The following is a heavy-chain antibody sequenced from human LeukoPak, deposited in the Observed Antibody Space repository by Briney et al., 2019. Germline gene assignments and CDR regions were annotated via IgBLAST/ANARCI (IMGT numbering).Heavy chain of an antibody. CDR3: AKDPGGSSGWYFDY. V-gene: IGHV3-23*01. D-gene: IGHD6-19*01. CDR2: ISPSGGIT. J-gene: IGHJ4*02. CDR1: GFTFSSSA. Sequence: GGSLRLSCAASGFTFSSSAMSWVRQAPGKGLEWVSGISPSGGITYYTDSVKGRFTISRDNSRNTLYLQMNSLRDEDTAVYYCAKDPGGSSGWYFDYWGQGTLVTVSS.